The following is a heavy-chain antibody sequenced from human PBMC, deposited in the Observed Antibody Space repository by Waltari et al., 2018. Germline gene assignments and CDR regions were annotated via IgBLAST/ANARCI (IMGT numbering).Heavy chain of an antibody. CDR3: ASGNSHAFDL. J-gene: IGHJ3*01. CDR2: IYSTTGGT. CDR1: GSSISGHY. Sequence: QVQLQESGPGLLKPSETLSLTCTVSGSSISGHYWSWIRQPAGKGLEWIGRIYSTTGGTNDSPALRRRVTISVDTSKNQFSLRLTSVTAADTAVYYCASGNSHAFDLWGQGTMVTVSS. V-gene: IGHV4-4*07. D-gene: IGHD1-7*01.